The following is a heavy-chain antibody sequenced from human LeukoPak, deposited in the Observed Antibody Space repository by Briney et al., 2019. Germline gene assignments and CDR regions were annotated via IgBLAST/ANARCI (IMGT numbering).Heavy chain of an antibody. CDR1: GYTFTSYG. CDR2: INPNSGGT. V-gene: IGHV1-2*02. D-gene: IGHD6-6*01. J-gene: IGHJ4*02. CDR3: ARGGYSSSSDY. Sequence: ASVKVSCKASGYTFTSYGISWVRQAPGQGLEWMGWINPNSGGTNYAQKFQGRVTMARDTSISTAYMELSRLRSDDTAVYYCARGGYSSSSDYWGQGTLVTVSS.